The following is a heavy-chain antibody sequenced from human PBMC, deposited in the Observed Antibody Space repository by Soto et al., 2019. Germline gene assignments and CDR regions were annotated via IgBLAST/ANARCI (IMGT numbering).Heavy chain of an antibody. CDR3: SRMLAVKYYFYYVDV. CDR2: LLSSDEQ. CDR1: VFSRSNARMG. Sequence: QVTLKESGHVLVKPTETLTLTCTVSVFSRSNARMGVSWIPQRPGNVLEWLAHLLSSDEQSYKTSLKGRVTLTTDTANSQVVITMTYVDPVDTATYLCSRMLAVKYYFYYVDVWGEGTTVTVSS. D-gene: IGHD4-17*01. V-gene: IGHV2-26*01. J-gene: IGHJ6*03.